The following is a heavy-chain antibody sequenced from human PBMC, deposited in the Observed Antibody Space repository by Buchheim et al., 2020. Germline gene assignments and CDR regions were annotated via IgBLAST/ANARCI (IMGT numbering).Heavy chain of an antibody. CDR1: GFNFRNNG. CDR2: IWYDDSNG. Sequence: QVQLVESGGGVVQPGRSLRLSCAASGFNFRNNGLYWVRRAPGKGLEWVAFIWYDDSNGHYADSVKGRFTISRDNSTFTLFLHMNRLRAEDTAVYYCARGSDYSPYYMDVWGTGTT. CDR3: ARGSDYSPYYMDV. J-gene: IGHJ6*03. V-gene: IGHV3-33*02.